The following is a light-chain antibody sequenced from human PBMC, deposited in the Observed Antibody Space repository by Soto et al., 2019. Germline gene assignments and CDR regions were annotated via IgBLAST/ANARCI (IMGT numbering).Light chain of an antibody. CDR3: QYYNNWYT. Sequence: EVVMTQSPATLSVSPGERATLSCRASQSISDNLAWYQQRPGQAPRLLIHGASTRATGIADRFSGSGSGTEFTLTISSLHSEDFAVYYCQYYNNWYTFGQGTKVDIK. V-gene: IGKV3-15*01. J-gene: IGKJ2*01. CDR2: GAS. CDR1: QSISDN.